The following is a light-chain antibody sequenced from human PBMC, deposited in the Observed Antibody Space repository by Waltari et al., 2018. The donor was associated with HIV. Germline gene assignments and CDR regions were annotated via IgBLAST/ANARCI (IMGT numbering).Light chain of an antibody. J-gene: IGLJ1*01. V-gene: IGLV3-25*03. CDR1: ALPKHY. CDR2: KDS. CDR3: QSADSSGTFYV. Sequence: SYELTQPPSVSVSPGQTARITCSGDALPKHYAYWYQQKAGQAPVLVIYKDSERPSGIPERFSGSSSGTTVTLTISGVQAEDEADYYCQSADSSGTFYVFGTGTKVTVL.